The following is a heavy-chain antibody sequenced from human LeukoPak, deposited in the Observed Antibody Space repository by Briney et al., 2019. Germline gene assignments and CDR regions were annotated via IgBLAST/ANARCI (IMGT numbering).Heavy chain of an antibody. D-gene: IGHD6-6*01. CDR3: AGTFIAARRWFDP. CDR2: IYYSGST. J-gene: IGHJ5*02. Sequence: SETLSLTCTVSGGSISSYYWRWLRQPPGKGLEWIGYIYYSGSTNYNPSLKSRVTISVDTSKNQFSLKLSSVTAADTAVYYCAGTFIAARRWFDPWGQATLVTVSS. CDR1: GGSISSYY. V-gene: IGHV4-59*08.